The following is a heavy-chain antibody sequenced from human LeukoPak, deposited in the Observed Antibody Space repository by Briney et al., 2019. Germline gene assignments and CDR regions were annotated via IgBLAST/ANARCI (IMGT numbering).Heavy chain of an antibody. J-gene: IGHJ4*02. CDR2: INPNSGGT. CDR1: GYTFTGYY. CDR3: ARDNGWLGLDY. V-gene: IGHV1-2*04. Sequence: ASVEVSCKASGYTFTGYYMHWVRQAPGQGLERMGWINPNSGGTNYAQKFQGWVTMTRDTSISTAYMELSRLRSDDTAVYYCARDNGWLGLDYWGQGTLVTVSS. D-gene: IGHD6-19*01.